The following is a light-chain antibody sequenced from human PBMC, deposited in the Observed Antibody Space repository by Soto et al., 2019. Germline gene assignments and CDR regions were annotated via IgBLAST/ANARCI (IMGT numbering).Light chain of an antibody. V-gene: IGKV3-20*01. Sequence: EIVLTQSPGTLSLSPGERATLSCRASQTINSNYLVWFQQKPGQAPRLLIYGASSRATGIPDRFSGSGSGTDFTLTISRLEPEDLVVFYCYQYGSTPPTFGQGTKVDIK. CDR1: QTINSNY. J-gene: IGKJ1*01. CDR3: YQYGSTPPT. CDR2: GAS.